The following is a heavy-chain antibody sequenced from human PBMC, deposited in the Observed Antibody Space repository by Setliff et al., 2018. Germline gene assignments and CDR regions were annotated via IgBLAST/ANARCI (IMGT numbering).Heavy chain of an antibody. CDR2: TIPIFGTT. Sequence: SVKVSCKASGGTFSSYGISWVRQAPGQGLEWMGGTIPIFGTTNYAQKFQGRVTIITDESTSTAYMELSSLTSADTAVYYCAREGVDTRSSSDYRYYMDVWGKGTTVTVSS. J-gene: IGHJ6*03. CDR1: GGTFSSYG. D-gene: IGHD5-18*01. CDR3: AREGVDTRSSSDYRYYMDV. V-gene: IGHV1-69*05.